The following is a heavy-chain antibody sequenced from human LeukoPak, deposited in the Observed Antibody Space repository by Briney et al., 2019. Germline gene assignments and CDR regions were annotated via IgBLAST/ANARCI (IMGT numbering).Heavy chain of an antibody. V-gene: IGHV5-51*01. J-gene: IGHJ4*02. D-gene: IGHD5-18*01. CDR3: ARTKLRYSYGLASFDY. Sequence: PGESLKISCKGSGYSFTSYWIGWVRQMPGKGPEWMGIIYPGDSDTRYSPSFQGQVTISADKSISTAYLQWSSLKASDTAMYYCARTKLRYSYGLASFDYWGQGTLVTVSS. CDR2: IYPGDSDT. CDR1: GYSFTSYW.